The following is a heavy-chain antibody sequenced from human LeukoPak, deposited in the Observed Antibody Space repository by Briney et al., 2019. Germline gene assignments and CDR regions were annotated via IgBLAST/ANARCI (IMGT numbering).Heavy chain of an antibody. V-gene: IGHV3-9*01. Sequence: GGSLRLSCAASGFTFHDYAMHWVRQAPGKGLEWVSGISWNSGSIGYADSVKGRFTISRDNAKNSLYLQMNSQRAEDTALYYCAKSVGFTTGGYYFDYWGQGTLVTVSS. CDR2: ISWNSGSI. J-gene: IGHJ4*02. D-gene: IGHD1-26*01. CDR1: GFTFHDYA. CDR3: AKSVGFTTGGYYFDY.